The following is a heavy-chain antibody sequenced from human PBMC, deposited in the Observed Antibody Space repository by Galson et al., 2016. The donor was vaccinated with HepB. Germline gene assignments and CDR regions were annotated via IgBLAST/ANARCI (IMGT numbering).Heavy chain of an antibody. CDR2: ISGSDYST. Sequence: SLRLSCAASGFTFEIYRMTWVRQAPGKGLEWVSTISGSDYSTYYGDSVKGRFTISRDNSKNTLYLQMNSLRDEDTAIYYCARGGLMQQLPGYWGQGTLVTVSS. D-gene: IGHD6-13*01. CDR1: GFTFEIYR. V-gene: IGHV3-23*01. J-gene: IGHJ4*02. CDR3: ARGGLMQQLPGY.